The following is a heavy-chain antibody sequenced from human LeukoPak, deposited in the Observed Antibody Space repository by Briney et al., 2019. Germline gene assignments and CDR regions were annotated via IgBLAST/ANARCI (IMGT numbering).Heavy chain of an antibody. CDR2: INHSGST. J-gene: IGHJ4*02. CDR1: GGSFSGYY. V-gene: IGHV4-34*01. Sequence: SETLSLTCAVYGGSFSGYYWSWIRQPPGKGLEWIGEINHSGSTNYNPSLKSRVTISVDTSKNQFSLKLSSVTAADTAVYYCARGIGYGDYEDFDYWGKGTLVTVSS. CDR3: ARGIGYGDYEDFDY. D-gene: IGHD4-17*01.